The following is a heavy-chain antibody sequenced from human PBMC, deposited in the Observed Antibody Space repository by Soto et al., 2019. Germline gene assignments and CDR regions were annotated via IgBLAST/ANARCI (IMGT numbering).Heavy chain of an antibody. V-gene: IGHV3-23*01. CDR3: AKGSIEYSASVDN. D-gene: IGHD5-12*01. CDR2: MSARGGSL. J-gene: IGHJ4*02. CDR1: GFSFSSYA. Sequence: EAQLLESGGGLVQPGGSLRLSCAASGFSFSSYAMVWFRQAPGEGLEWVSVMSARGGSLYFADSVKGRFTISRDNAKNVLSLEMNSLRAEDTATYLSAKGSIEYSASVDNWGQGTLVDVS.